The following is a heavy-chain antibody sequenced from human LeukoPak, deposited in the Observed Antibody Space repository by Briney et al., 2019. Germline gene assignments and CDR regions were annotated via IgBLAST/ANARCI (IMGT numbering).Heavy chain of an antibody. CDR2: MNPNSGNT. J-gene: IGHJ4*02. V-gene: IGHV1-8*03. CDR1: GHTFTSYD. CDR3: ARGRSDETADY. Sequence: ASVKVSCKASGHTFTSYDINWVRQATGQGLEWMGWMNPNSGNTGYAQKFQGRVTITRNTSISAAYMELSSLRSGDTAVYYCARGRSDETADYWGQGTLVTVSS.